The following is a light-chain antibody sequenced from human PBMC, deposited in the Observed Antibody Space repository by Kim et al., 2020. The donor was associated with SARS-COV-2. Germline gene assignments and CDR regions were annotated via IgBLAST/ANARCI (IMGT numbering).Light chain of an antibody. CDR1: QSVSSSY. V-gene: IGKV3-20*01. CDR2: GAS. Sequence: LPPEERATLSCRASQSVSSSYLAWYQQKPGQAPRLLIYGASSRATGIPDRFSGSGSGTDFTLTISRLEPEDFAVYYCQQYGSSSYTFGQGTKLEI. CDR3: QQYGSSSYT. J-gene: IGKJ2*01.